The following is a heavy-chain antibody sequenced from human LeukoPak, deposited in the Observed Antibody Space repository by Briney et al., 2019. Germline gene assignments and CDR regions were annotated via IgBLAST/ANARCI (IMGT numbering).Heavy chain of an antibody. CDR3: ARWYEY. V-gene: IGHV4-39*01. Sequence: PAETLSLTCNVSGGSISSGSYYWAWLRQSPEKGLEWIASIYYSGSTHYNPSLRSRATISRDTSKNQFSLKLSSVSAADTAVYLCARWYEYWGQGTLVTVSS. D-gene: IGHD4-23*01. CDR1: GGSISSGSYY. J-gene: IGHJ4*02. CDR2: IYYSGST.